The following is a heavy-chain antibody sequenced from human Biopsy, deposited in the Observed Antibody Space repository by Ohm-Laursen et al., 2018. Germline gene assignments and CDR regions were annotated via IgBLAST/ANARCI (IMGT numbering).Heavy chain of an antibody. CDR1: GDSLSSGPDN. Sequence: TLSLTWAVSGDSLSSGPDNWSWIRQPPGQGLEYIGFIYSGGNTNYNPSLQNRVTMSVDTSKNQFSLKLRSVIAADTAVYYCARGRRTSGWPYFANWGQGTLVIVSS. CDR2: IYSGGNT. D-gene: IGHD6-19*01. V-gene: IGHV4-61*01. J-gene: IGHJ4*02. CDR3: ARGRRTSGWPYFAN.